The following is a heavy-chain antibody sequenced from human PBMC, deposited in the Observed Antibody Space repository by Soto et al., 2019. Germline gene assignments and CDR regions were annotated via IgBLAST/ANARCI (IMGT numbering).Heavy chain of an antibody. V-gene: IGHV3-23*01. CDR2: ISGSGGST. CDR1: GFTFSSYA. J-gene: IGHJ6*02. D-gene: IGHD2-2*02. CDR3: AKGSGDGVVPAAIGGYYYYYYGMDV. Sequence: GGSLRLSCAASGFTFSSYAMSWVRQAPRKGLEWVSAISGSGGSTYYADSVKGRFTISRDNSKNTLYLQMNSLRAEDTAVYYCAKGSGDGVVPAAIGGYYYYYYGMDVWGQGTTVTVSS.